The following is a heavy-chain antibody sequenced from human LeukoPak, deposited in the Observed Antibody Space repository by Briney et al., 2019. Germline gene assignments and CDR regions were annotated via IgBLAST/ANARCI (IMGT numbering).Heavy chain of an antibody. CDR2: ISWNSGTI. J-gene: IGHJ4*02. Sequence: GGSLRLSCAASGFTFSSYAMSWVRQAPGKGLEWVSGISWNSGTIDFADSVKGRFTISRDNARSSLYLQMDSLRAEDTAVYFCAREIIGGASFLDYWGQGTLVTVSS. V-gene: IGHV3-48*04. CDR1: GFTFSSYA. D-gene: IGHD1-26*01. CDR3: AREIIGGASFLDY.